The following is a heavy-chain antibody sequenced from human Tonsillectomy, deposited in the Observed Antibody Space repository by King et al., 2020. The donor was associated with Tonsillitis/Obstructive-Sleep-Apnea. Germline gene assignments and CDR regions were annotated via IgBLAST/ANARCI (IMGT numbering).Heavy chain of an antibody. J-gene: IGHJ3*02. CDR3: TRGYSGLSIYAFDI. Sequence: VQLVESGGGLVQPGGSLRLSCAASGFTFSDHYIDWVRQAPGKGLEGVGRRGNKASSHTTEYASSVKGRFTISRDDSNNTLYLQINSLKTEDTAVYYCTRGYSGLSIYAFDIWGQGTMVTVSS. D-gene: IGHD6-6*01. V-gene: IGHV3-72*01. CDR2: RGNKASSHTT. CDR1: GFTFSDHY.